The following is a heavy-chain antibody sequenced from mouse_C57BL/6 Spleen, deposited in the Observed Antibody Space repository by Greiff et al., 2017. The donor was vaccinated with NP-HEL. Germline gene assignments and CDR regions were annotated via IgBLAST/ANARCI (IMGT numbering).Heavy chain of an antibody. CDR3: ARLRDYDGYFDY. CDR2: IDPSDSYT. V-gene: IGHV1-69*01. CDR1: GYTFTSYW. D-gene: IGHD2-4*01. J-gene: IGHJ2*01. Sequence: QVQLQQPGAELVMPGASVKLSCKASGYTFTSYWMHWVKQRPGQGLEWIGEIDPSDSYTNYNQKFKGKSTLTVDKSSSTAYMQLSSLTSEDSAVYYCARLRDYDGYFDYWGQGTTLTVSS.